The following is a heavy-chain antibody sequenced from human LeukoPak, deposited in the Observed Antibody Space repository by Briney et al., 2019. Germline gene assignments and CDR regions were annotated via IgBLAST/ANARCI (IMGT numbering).Heavy chain of an antibody. CDR3: AKALYGSGSYYSNGMDV. CDR1: GFTFSSYA. CDR2: ISYDGSNK. Sequence: PGGSLRLSCAASGFTFSSYAMHWVRQAPGKGLEWVAVISYDGSNKYYADSVKGRFTISRDNSKNTLYLQMNSLRAEDTAVYYCAKALYGSGSYYSNGMDVWGQGTTVTVSS. J-gene: IGHJ6*02. D-gene: IGHD3-10*01. V-gene: IGHV3-30-3*01.